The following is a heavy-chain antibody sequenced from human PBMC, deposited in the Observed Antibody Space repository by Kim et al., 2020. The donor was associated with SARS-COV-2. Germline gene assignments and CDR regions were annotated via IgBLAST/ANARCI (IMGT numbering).Heavy chain of an antibody. CDR3: ARDGKVDTGYSKDV. Sequence: GSLRLSCAASVFTFSTYTMHWVRQAPGKGLEWVAAVWPEGSNIYYADSVKGRITISRDNSKSTLYLQMNSLRADDTAVYYCARDGKVDTGYSKDVWGQGTTVTVSS. D-gene: IGHD5-18*01. CDR1: VFTFSTYT. J-gene: IGHJ6*02. CDR2: VWPEGSNI. V-gene: IGHV3-33*01.